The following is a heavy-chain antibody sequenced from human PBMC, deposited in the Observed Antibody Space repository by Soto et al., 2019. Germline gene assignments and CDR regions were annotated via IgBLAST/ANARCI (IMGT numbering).Heavy chain of an antibody. CDR1: GFTFDDYA. V-gene: IGHV3-9*01. D-gene: IGHD3-22*01. Sequence: EVQLVESGGGLVQPGRSLRLSCAASGFTFDDYAMHWVRQAPGKGLEWVSGISWNSGSIGYADSVKGRFTISRDNAKNSLYLQMNSLRAEDTALYYCAKDASDSSGYNYYSGMDVWGQGTTVTVSS. CDR2: ISWNSGSI. CDR3: AKDASDSSGYNYYSGMDV. J-gene: IGHJ6*02.